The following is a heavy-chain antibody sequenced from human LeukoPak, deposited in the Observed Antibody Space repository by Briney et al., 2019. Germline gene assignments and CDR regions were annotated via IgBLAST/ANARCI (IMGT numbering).Heavy chain of an antibody. J-gene: IGHJ4*02. CDR2: MNWKGGSR. D-gene: IGHD3-9*01. V-gene: IGHV3-20*04. CDR1: GFTLSSYA. Sequence: GGSLRLSCAASGFTLSSYAMSWVRHARGKGGEGVCGMNWKGGSRVYADCVKGRFTISRENAKNSLYLQMNSLRAEDTALYYCARVWDILTGYYSPLDYWGQGTLVTVSS. CDR3: ARVWDILTGYYSPLDY.